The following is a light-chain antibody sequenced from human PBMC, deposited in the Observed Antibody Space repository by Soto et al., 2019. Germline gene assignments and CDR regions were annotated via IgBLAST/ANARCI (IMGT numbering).Light chain of an antibody. CDR3: RSYARSQTVV. J-gene: IGLJ2*01. Sequence: QSVLTQPPSVSGAPGQTITISCTGSSSNVGGYFYVSWYQQHPGKAPKLIIYDFSNRPSGVSNRFSGSKSGNTASLAISGLQAEDEADYYCRSYARSQTVVFGGGTKLTVL. CDR1: SSNVGGYFY. V-gene: IGLV2-14*01. CDR2: DFS.